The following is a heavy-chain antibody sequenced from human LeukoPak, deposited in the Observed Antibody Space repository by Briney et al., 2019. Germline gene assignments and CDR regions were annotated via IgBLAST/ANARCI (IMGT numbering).Heavy chain of an antibody. CDR1: GGSFSSDY. CDR2: IYYSGST. V-gene: IGHV4-59*01. CDR3: ARSGRRGYSYGYRFKYYYDY. Sequence: SETLSLTCSVSGGSFSSDYWSWIRQPPGKGLEWIGYIYYSGSTNYNPSLKSRVTISVDTSKNQFSLKLSSVTAADTAEYYCARSGRRGYSYGYRFKYYYDYWGQGTLVTVSS. J-gene: IGHJ4*02. D-gene: IGHD5-18*01.